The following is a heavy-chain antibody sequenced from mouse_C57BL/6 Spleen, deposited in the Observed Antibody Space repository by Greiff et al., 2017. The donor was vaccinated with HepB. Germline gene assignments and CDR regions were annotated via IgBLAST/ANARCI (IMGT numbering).Heavy chain of an antibody. CDR1: GFTFSNYW. Sequence: EVKVEESGGGLVQPGGSMKLSCVASGFTFSNYWMNWVRQSPEKGLEWVAQIRLKSDNYATHYAESVKGRFTISRDDSKSSVYLQMNNLRAEDTGIYYCTDLIYFFAYWGQGTLVTVSA. CDR2: IRLKSDNYAT. D-gene: IGHD2-1*01. CDR3: TDLIYFFAY. V-gene: IGHV6-3*01. J-gene: IGHJ3*01.